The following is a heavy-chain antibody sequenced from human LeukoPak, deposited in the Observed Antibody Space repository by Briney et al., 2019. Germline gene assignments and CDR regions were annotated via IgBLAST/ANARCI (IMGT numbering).Heavy chain of an antibody. D-gene: IGHD3-3*01. Sequence: GSLRLSCAASGFTFDDYAMQWVRQAPGKGLEWVSLISGDGGSTYYADSVKGRFTISRDNAKNSLYLQMNSLRAEDTAVYYCARMENDFWSGHWGQGTLVTVSS. CDR1: GFTFDDYA. V-gene: IGHV3-43*02. CDR3: ARMENDFWSGH. CDR2: ISGDGGST. J-gene: IGHJ4*02.